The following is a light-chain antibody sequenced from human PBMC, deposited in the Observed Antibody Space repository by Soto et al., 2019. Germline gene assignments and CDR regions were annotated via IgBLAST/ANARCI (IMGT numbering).Light chain of an antibody. CDR3: CSYAGGFYV. CDR1: SSDVGGYNY. Sequence: QSALTQPRSVSGSPGQSVAISCTGTSSDVGGYNYVSWYQQHPGKVPKLIIFDVYKRPLGVPDRFSGSKSGSTASLTISGLQADDEADYYCCSYAGGFYVVGTGTKVTVL. J-gene: IGLJ1*01. V-gene: IGLV2-11*01. CDR2: DVY.